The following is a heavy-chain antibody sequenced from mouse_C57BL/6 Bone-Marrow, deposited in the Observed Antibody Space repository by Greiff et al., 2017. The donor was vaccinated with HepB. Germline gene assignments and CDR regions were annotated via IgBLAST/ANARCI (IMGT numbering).Heavy chain of an antibody. CDR1: GFTFSDYG. V-gene: IGHV5-17*01. J-gene: IGHJ4*01. CDR2: ISSGSSTI. Sequence: EVMLVESGGGLVKPGGSLKLSCAASGFTFSDYGMHWVRQAPEKGLEWVAYISSGSSTIYYADTVKGRFTISRDNAKNTLFLQMTSLRSEDTAMYYCARPSITTVVAPHARDYWGQGTSVPVSS. D-gene: IGHD1-1*01. CDR3: ARPSITTVVAPHARDY.